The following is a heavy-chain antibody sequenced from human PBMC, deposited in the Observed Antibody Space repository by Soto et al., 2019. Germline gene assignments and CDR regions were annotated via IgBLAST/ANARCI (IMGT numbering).Heavy chain of an antibody. CDR2: ISAYNGNT. D-gene: IGHD5-12*01. CDR3: ARASESGYSGYFDAFDI. Sequence: ASVKVSCKASGYTFTSYGISCVRQAPGQGLEWMGWISAYNGNTNYAQKLQGRVTMTTDTSTSTAYMELRSLRSDDTAVYYCARASESGYSGYFDAFDIWGQGTIVTVSS. CDR1: GYTFTSYG. J-gene: IGHJ3*02. V-gene: IGHV1-18*01.